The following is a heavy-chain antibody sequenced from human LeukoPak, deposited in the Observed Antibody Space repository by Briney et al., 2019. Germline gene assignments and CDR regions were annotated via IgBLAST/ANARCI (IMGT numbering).Heavy chain of an antibody. Sequence: ASVEVSCKASGYTFTSYGISWVRQAPGQGLGWMGWISAYNGNTNYAQKLQGRVTMTTDTSTSTAYMELRSLRSDDTAVYYCARVPPYYDFWSGSYYFDYWGQGTLVTVSS. D-gene: IGHD3-3*01. CDR3: ARVPPYYDFWSGSYYFDY. J-gene: IGHJ4*02. V-gene: IGHV1-18*01. CDR1: GYTFTSYG. CDR2: ISAYNGNT.